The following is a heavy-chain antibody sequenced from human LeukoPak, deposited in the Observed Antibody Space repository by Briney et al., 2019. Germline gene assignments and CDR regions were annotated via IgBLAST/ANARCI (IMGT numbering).Heavy chain of an antibody. CDR1: GGSISSYY. CDR3: ARAGRGYYHYYGMDV. CDR2: IYYSGST. D-gene: IGHD3-10*01. Sequence: PSETLSLTCTVSGGSISSYYWSWIRRPPGKGLEWIGYIYYSGSTNYNPSLKSRVTISVDTSKNQFSLKLSSVTAADTAVYYCARAGRGYYHYYGMDVWGQGTTVTVSS. J-gene: IGHJ6*02. V-gene: IGHV4-59*01.